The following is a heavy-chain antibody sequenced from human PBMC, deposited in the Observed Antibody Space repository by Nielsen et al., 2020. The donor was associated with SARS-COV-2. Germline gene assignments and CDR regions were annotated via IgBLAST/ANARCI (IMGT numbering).Heavy chain of an antibody. CDR1: GFTFDDYA. V-gene: IGHV3-20*04. J-gene: IGHJ5*02. D-gene: IGHD6-13*01. CDR3: ARNEAAPGMETNWYDH. Sequence: GESLKISCAASGFTFDDYALSWVRQVPGKGLEWVSRITWNGDSTGYADSVKGRFTISRDNAKNSLYLQMDSLRADDTAVYYCARNEAAPGMETNWYDHWGQGTPVTVSS. CDR2: ITWNGDST.